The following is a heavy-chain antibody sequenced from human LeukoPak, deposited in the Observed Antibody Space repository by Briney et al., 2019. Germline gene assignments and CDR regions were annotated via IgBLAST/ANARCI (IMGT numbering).Heavy chain of an antibody. CDR3: ARPLAVAGTSWSEIDAFDI. CDR2: IYPGDFDT. Sequence: GESLKISCKGSGYSFTSYSIGWVGQIHGKGLEWRGIIYPGDFDTRYSPSFQGQVSILADKSISTAYLQWSSLKASDTAMYYCARPLAVAGTSWSEIDAFDIWGQGTMVTVSS. CDR1: GYSFTSYS. D-gene: IGHD6-19*01. J-gene: IGHJ3*02. V-gene: IGHV5-51*01.